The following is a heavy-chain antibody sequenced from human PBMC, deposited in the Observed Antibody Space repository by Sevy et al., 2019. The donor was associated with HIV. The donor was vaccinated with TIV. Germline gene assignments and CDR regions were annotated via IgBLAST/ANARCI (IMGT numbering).Heavy chain of an antibody. V-gene: IGHV3-48*02. D-gene: IGHD7-27*01. CDR3: AREENRELGTIPLDS. CDR1: GFTFSHHN. J-gene: IGHJ4*02. Sequence: GGSLRLSCAASGFTFSHHNMNWVRQAPGKGLEGTQYIIKRGSITYFPDPVRGRFTISRDNAKNSLFLEMHSLTDEDTAVYYCAREENRELGTIPLDSWGRGIQVTVSS. CDR2: IIKRGSIT.